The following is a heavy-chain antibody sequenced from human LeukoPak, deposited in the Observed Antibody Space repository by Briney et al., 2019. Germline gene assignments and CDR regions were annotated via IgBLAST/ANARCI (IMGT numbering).Heavy chain of an antibody. J-gene: IGHJ3*02. Sequence: SVKVSCKASGGTFSSYAISWVRQAPGQGLEWMGGIIPIFGTANYAQKFQGRVTITADESTSTAYMELSSLRSEDTAVYYCARDPDIVVVPAVPTPDAFDIWGQGTMVTVSS. CDR2: IIPIFGTA. D-gene: IGHD2-2*01. CDR1: GGTFSSYA. CDR3: ARDPDIVVVPAVPTPDAFDI. V-gene: IGHV1-69*13.